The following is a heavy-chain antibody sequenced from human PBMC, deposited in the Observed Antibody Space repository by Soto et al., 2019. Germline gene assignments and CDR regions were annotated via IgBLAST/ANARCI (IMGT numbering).Heavy chain of an antibody. Sequence: QVQLVQSGAEVKKPGSSVKVSCKASGGTFSSYTVSWVRQAPGQGLELMGRIIPILGIANYAQKFQGRVTITADKSTSTAYMELSSLRSEDTAVYYCARDTPGGYDSYYYGMDVWGQGTTVTVSS. V-gene: IGHV1-69*08. J-gene: IGHJ6*02. CDR3: ARDTPGGYDSYYYGMDV. CDR2: IIPILGIA. CDR1: GGTFSSYT. D-gene: IGHD5-12*01.